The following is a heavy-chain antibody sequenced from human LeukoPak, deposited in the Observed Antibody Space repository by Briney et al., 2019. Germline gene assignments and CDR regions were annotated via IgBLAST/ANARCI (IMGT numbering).Heavy chain of an antibody. CDR3: TSTYYYDSSGYYVFDY. J-gene: IGHJ4*02. Sequence: GGSLKLSRAASGFTFSGSAMHWVRQASGKGLEWVGRIRSKANSYATAYAASVKGRLTISRDDSKNTAYLQMNSLKTEDTAVYYCTSTYYYDSSGYYVFDYWGQGTLVTVSS. D-gene: IGHD3-22*01. CDR2: IRSKANSYAT. CDR1: GFTFSGSA. V-gene: IGHV3-73*01.